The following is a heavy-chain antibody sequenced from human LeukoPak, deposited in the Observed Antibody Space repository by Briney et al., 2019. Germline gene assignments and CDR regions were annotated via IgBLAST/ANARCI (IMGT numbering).Heavy chain of an antibody. CDR2: INSDGSST. CDR3: AKDPKAHYYDSSGYLVDY. D-gene: IGHD3-22*01. Sequence: PGGSLRLSCAASGFTFSSYWMHWVRQAPGKGLVWVSRINSDGSSTSYADSVKGRFTISRDNAKNTLYLQMNSLRAEDTAVYYCAKDPKAHYYDSSGYLVDYWGQGTLVTVSS. J-gene: IGHJ4*02. V-gene: IGHV3-74*01. CDR1: GFTFSSYW.